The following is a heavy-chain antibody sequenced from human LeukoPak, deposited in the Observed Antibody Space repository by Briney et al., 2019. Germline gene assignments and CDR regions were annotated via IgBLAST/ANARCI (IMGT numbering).Heavy chain of an antibody. CDR1: GYTFTSYD. D-gene: IGHD4-17*01. J-gene: IGHJ6*03. V-gene: IGHV1-8*01. Sequence: GASVKVSCKASGYTFTSYDINWVRQATGQGLEWMGWKNPNGGNTDYAQKFQGRVTMTRNTSISTAYMELSSLRSEDTAVYYCARVDYDDNERAYYYYMDVWGKGTTVTVSS. CDR3: ARVDYDDNERAYYYYMDV. CDR2: KNPNGGNT.